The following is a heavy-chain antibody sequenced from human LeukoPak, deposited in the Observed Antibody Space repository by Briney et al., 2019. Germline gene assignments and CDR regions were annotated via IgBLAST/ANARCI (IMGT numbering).Heavy chain of an antibody. CDR2: ISGSGGST. Sequence: GGSLRLSCAASGFTSSSYAMSWVRQAPGKGLEWVSAISGSGGSTYYADSVKGRFTISRDNAKNSLYLQMNSLRAEDMALYYCAKGITMIVVDWAFDIWGQGTMVTVSS. V-gene: IGHV3-23*01. J-gene: IGHJ3*02. CDR3: AKGITMIVVDWAFDI. D-gene: IGHD3-22*01. CDR1: GFTSSSYA.